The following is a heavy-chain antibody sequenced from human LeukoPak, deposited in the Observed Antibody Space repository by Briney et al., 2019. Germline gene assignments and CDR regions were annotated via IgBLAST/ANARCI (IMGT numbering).Heavy chain of an antibody. CDR3: AREVVTGTGAYNY. D-gene: IGHD2-21*02. CDR2: IKEDGSEG. J-gene: IGHJ4*02. V-gene: IGHV3-7*01. Sequence: PGGSLRLSCAASGFTFSNYWMSWVRQAPGKGLEWVANIKEDGSEGNYVDSVKGRFIISRDNARNSLYLQMNSLRVEDTAVYYCAREVVTGTGAYNYWGQGTLVTVSS. CDR1: GFTFSNYW.